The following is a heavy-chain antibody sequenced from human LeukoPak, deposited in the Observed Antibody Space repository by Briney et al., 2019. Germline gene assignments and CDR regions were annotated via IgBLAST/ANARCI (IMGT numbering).Heavy chain of an antibody. CDR2: IRYDGSNK. J-gene: IGHJ4*02. Sequence: GGSLRLSCAASGFTFSSYWMSWVRQAPGKGLEWVAFIRYDGSNKYYADSVKGRFTISRENSKNTLYVQMNSLRVEDTAVYYCAKESVWFGESNPFDYWGQGTLVTVSS. CDR3: AKESVWFGESNPFDY. V-gene: IGHV3-30*02. D-gene: IGHD3-10*01. CDR1: GFTFSSYW.